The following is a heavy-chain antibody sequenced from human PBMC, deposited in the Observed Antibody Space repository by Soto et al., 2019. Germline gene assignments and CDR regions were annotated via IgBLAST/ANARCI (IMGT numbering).Heavy chain of an antibody. D-gene: IGHD1-20*01. Sequence: PGGSLRLSCAASGFTFSSYAMSWVRQAPGKGLEWVSAISGSGGGTYYADSVKGRFTISRDNSKNTLWLQMNSLRAEDTAVYYCAKDQITGTTEHNYFDYWGQGTLVTVSS. CDR1: GFTFSSYA. J-gene: IGHJ4*01. CDR2: ISGSGGGT. V-gene: IGHV3-23*01. CDR3: AKDQITGTTEHNYFDY.